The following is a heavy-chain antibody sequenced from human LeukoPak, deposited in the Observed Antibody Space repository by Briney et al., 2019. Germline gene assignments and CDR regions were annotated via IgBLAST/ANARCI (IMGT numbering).Heavy chain of an antibody. Sequence: ASVKVSCKASGYTFTSYYMHWVRQAPGQGLEWMGIINPSGGSTSYAQKFQGRVTMTRDTSTSTVYMELSSLRSEDTAVYYCTLTGVVVTAENNWFDPWGQGTLVTVSS. V-gene: IGHV1-46*01. CDR3: TLTGVVVTAENNWFDP. CDR1: GYTFTSYY. D-gene: IGHD2-21*02. J-gene: IGHJ5*02. CDR2: INPSGGST.